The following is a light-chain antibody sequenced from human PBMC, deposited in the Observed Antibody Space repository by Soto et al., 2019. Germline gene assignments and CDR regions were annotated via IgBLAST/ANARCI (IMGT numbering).Light chain of an antibody. CDR2: GAS. CDR3: QQYNNWPLS. J-gene: IGKJ4*01. V-gene: IGKV3D-15*01. CDR1: QSVSDN. Sequence: EIVMTQSPVTLSVSPGERATLSCRASQSVSDNLAWYQQKPGQATRLLFYGASTRATDIPVRFSGSGSGTEFTLTISSLKSEDFAVYYCQQYNNWPLSLGGGTKGDSK.